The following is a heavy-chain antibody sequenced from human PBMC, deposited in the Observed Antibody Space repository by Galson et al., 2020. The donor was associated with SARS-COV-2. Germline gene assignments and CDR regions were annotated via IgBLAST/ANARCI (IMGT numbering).Heavy chain of an antibody. Sequence: SQTLSLTCAVSGYSVSTTNYWGWVRLAPGKGLEWIGSIYPNGRTYYNPSLARPVPISVDTSRNQFSLTLASVTAADTAFYYCARQGVNMIVLVTVPGWFFDLWGRGTLVTVSS. V-gene: IGHV4-38-2*01. CDR2: IYPNGRT. D-gene: IGHD2-21*02. CDR3: ARQGVNMIVLVTVPGWFFDL. CDR1: GYSVSTTNY. J-gene: IGHJ2*01.